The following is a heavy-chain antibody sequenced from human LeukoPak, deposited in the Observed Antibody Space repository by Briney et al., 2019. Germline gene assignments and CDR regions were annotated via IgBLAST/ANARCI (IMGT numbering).Heavy chain of an antibody. CDR3: AGRDYGDYFFDS. J-gene: IGHJ4*02. V-gene: IGHV3-21*01. Sequence: PGGSLRLSCAASGFTFTTFNMNWVRQSPGKGLEWVSCISSSSDYIYYADSVKGRFTISRDSSRNSLYLQMNSLRAEDTAVYYCAGRDYGDYFFDSWGQGTLVTVSS. D-gene: IGHD4-17*01. CDR2: ISSSSDYI. CDR1: GFTFTTFN.